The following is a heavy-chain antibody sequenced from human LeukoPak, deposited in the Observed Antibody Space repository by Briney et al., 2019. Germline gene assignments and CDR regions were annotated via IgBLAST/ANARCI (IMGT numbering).Heavy chain of an antibody. CDR3: ASPHSSSWYMFDY. D-gene: IGHD6-13*01. J-gene: IGHJ4*02. CDR2: ISYDGSNK. Sequence: GGSLRLSCAASGFTFSSYAMHWVRQAPGKGLEWVAVISYDGSNKYYADSVKGRFTISRDNSKNTLYLQMNSLRAEDTAVYYCASPHSSSWYMFDYWGQGTLVTVSS. CDR1: GFTFSSYA. V-gene: IGHV3-30-3*01.